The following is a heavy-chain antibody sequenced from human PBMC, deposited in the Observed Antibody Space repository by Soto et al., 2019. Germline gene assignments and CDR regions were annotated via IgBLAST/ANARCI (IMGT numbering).Heavy chain of an antibody. Sequence: SGGSLRLSCAASGFTFSSYSMNWVRQAPGKGLEWVSSISSSSSYIYYADSVKGRFTISRDNAKNSLYLQMNSLRAEDTAVYYCARDSRPEGSGYYYYGMDVWGQGTTVTVSS. CDR3: ARDSRPEGSGYYYYGMDV. J-gene: IGHJ6*02. V-gene: IGHV3-21*01. CDR1: GFTFSSYS. CDR2: ISSSSSYI. D-gene: IGHD3-10*01.